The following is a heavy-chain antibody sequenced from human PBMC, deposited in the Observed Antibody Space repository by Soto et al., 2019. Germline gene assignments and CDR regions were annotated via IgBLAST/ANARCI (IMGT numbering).Heavy chain of an antibody. V-gene: IGHV1-18*01. CDR3: ASVRWYSSRWYYFDD. J-gene: IGHJ4*02. CDR1: GYTFTSYG. Sequence: ASVKVSCKASGYTFTSYGISWVRQAPGQGLEWMGWISAYNGNTNYAQKLQGRVTMTTDTSTSTAYMELRSLRSDDTAVYYCASVRWYSSRWYYFDDWGQGTLVTVFS. D-gene: IGHD6-13*01. CDR2: ISAYNGNT.